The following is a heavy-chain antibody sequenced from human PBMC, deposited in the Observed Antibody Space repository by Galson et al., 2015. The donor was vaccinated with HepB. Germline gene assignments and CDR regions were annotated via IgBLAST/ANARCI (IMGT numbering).Heavy chain of an antibody. J-gene: IGHJ3*02. D-gene: IGHD6-19*01. CDR3: AKDVGLWYGSGWYGGLCACGI. CDR2: ISCDGRNE. CDR1: GLTFRNYG. V-gene: IGHV3-30*18. Sequence: SLRLSCAASGLTFRNYGMHWVRQAPGKGLEWVAVISCDGRNEYYADSVKGRFTISRDNSKNTLYLQMNSLRAEDTAVYYCAKDVGLWYGSGWYGGLCACGIWGQGSMVIVSS.